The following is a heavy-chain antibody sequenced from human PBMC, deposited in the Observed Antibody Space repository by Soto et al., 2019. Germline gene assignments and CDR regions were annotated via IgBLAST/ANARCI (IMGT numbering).Heavy chain of an antibody. CDR3: ARDAVVGATKGGSYWFDS. V-gene: IGHV3-33*01. CDR1: GFTCSSYG. Sequence: QVQLVESGGGVVQPGKSLRLSCAASGFTCSSYGMNWVRQAPGKGLEWVAVIWYDGGNKYYADSVKGRFTISRAQSNNTVYLQMNSLRVEDKAVYYCARDAVVGATKGGSYWFDSWGQGTLVTVSA. D-gene: IGHD1-26*01. CDR2: IWYDGGNK. J-gene: IGHJ5*01.